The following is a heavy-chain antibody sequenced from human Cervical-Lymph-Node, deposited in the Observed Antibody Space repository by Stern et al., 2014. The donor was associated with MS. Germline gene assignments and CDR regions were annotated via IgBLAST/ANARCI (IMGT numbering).Heavy chain of an antibody. CDR2: IYWDDDT. CDR1: GFSLTTNGVA. V-gene: IGHV2-5*02. J-gene: IGHJ4*02. Sequence: QITLKESGPTLVIPTQTLTLTCTFSGFSLTTNGVAVGWIPQPPGKALEWLALIYWDDDTRYSPYLKSRLTITKDTSKNQVLLTMTNVEPVDTATYYCAHRDDWQLDFAYWGQGILVTVSS. D-gene: IGHD6-6*01. CDR3: AHRDDWQLDFAY.